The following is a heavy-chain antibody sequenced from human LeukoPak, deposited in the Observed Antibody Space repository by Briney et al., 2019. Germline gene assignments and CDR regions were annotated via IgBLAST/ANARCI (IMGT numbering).Heavy chain of an antibody. CDR2: IYYSGYT. CDR1: GGSISTYY. Sequence: PSETLPLTCTVSGGSISTYYWSWIRQSPGKGLEWIGYIYYSGYTNYNPSLKSRVTISVDTSKNQFSLKLSPVTAADTAVYYCARSRGYYDFWSPWGRGTLVTVSS. D-gene: IGHD3-3*01. V-gene: IGHV4-59*01. CDR3: ARSRGYYDFWSP. J-gene: IGHJ5*02.